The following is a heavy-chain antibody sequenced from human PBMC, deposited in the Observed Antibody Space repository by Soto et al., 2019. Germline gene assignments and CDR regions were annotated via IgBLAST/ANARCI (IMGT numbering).Heavy chain of an antibody. CDR2: INSDGSTT. J-gene: IGHJ4*02. Sequence: EVQLVESGGGLVQPGGSLRLSCAASGFTFSSSWMHWVRQVPGKGLVWVSRINSDGSTTQYADSVRGRFTISRDNAKNTLFLAVNSLTIEDTAVYFCACLPMPRGPCDLWGQGTLVTVSS. V-gene: IGHV3-74*03. D-gene: IGHD3-10*01. CDR1: GFTFSSSW. CDR3: ACLPMPRGPCDL.